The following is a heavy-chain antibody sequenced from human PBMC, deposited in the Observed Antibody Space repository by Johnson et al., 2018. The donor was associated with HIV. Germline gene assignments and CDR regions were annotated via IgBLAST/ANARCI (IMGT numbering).Heavy chain of an antibody. CDR2: ISGSGDST. J-gene: IGHJ3*02. CDR3: ARDINYYDSRARLGAFDI. D-gene: IGHD3-22*01. CDR1: GFTFSSNA. Sequence: VQLVESGGGLVQPGGSLRLSFVASGFTFSSNALNWFRQAPGKGLEWVSVISGSGDSTGHADSVKGRFTISIDNSKNTLYLQMNSLRAQDTAVYYCARDINYYDSRARLGAFDIWGQGTMVTVSS. V-gene: IGHV3-23*04.